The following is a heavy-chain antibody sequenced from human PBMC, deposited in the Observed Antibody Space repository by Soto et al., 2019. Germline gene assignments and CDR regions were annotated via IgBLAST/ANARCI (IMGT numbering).Heavy chain of an antibody. CDR1: GFTFSSYG. V-gene: IGHV3-33*01. CDR3: ARAEDIVATTHYFDY. Sequence: GGSLRLSCAASGFTFSSYGMHWVRQAPGKGLEWVAVIWYDGSNKYYADSVKGRFTISRDNSKNTLYLQMNSLRAEDTAVYYCARAEDIVATTHYFDYWGQGTLVTVSS. CDR2: IWYDGSNK. J-gene: IGHJ4*02. D-gene: IGHD5-12*01.